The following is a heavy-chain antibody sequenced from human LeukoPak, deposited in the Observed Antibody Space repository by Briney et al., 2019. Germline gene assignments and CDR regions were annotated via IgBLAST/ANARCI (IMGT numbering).Heavy chain of an antibody. J-gene: IGHJ4*02. CDR2: IKPNTDGGTA. CDR3: ATYPQNRH. Sequence: GGSLRLSCSASKFTFSNAWMSWVRQAPGKGLEWLGRIKPNTDGGTAAYAAPVEDRFTISRDDLKGMLYLQMNSLRIEDTAVYYCATYPQNRHWGQGTLVTVSS. V-gene: IGHV3-15*01. D-gene: IGHD2/OR15-2a*01. CDR1: KFTFSNAW.